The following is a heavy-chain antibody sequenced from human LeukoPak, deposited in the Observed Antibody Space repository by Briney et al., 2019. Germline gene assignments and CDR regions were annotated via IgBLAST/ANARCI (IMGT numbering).Heavy chain of an antibody. CDR3: ARHIRLGGWFGP. V-gene: IGHV4-31*03. D-gene: IGHD3-16*01. J-gene: IGHJ5*02. Sequence: SETLSLTCTVSGGSISSGGYYWSWIRQHPGKGLEWIGYIYYSGSTYYNPSLESRVTISVDTSKNQFSLKLTSVTAADTAIYYCARHIRLGGWFGPWGQGTLVTVSS. CDR1: GGSISSGGYY. CDR2: IYYSGST.